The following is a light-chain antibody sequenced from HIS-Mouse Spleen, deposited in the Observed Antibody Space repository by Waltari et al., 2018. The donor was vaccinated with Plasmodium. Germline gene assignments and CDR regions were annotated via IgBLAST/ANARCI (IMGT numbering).Light chain of an antibody. Sequence: EIVMTQSPATLSVSPRERATLSCRASQSVRSNLAWYQQKPGQAPRLLIYGASTRATGIPARFSGSGSGTEFTLTISSLQSEDFAVYYCQQYNNWSFTFGPGTKVDIK. CDR2: GAS. CDR1: QSVRSN. V-gene: IGKV3-15*01. J-gene: IGKJ3*01. CDR3: QQYNNWSFT.